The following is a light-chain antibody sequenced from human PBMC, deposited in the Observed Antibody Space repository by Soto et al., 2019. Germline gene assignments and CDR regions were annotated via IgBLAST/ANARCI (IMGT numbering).Light chain of an antibody. Sequence: EIVMTQSPATLSVSPGERATLSCRASQSVSRNVAWYQQKPGQAPRLLIHDASTRATGISVRFSCSGSGTEFTLTISSLQSEDFAFYYCQQYNNWLWTFGQGTKVEIK. J-gene: IGKJ1*01. CDR2: DAS. V-gene: IGKV3-15*01. CDR1: QSVSRN. CDR3: QQYNNWLWT.